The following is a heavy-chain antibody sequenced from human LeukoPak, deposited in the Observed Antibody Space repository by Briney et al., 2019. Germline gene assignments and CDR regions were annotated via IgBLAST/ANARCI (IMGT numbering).Heavy chain of an antibody. J-gene: IGHJ3*02. CDR3: ARDRIIYGDYGDAFDI. CDR1: GFTFYTSS. V-gene: IGHV3-21*01. CDR2: ISSSSNYI. Sequence: GGSLRLSCAASGFTFYTSSMNWVRQAPGKGLEWVSSISSSSNYIYYADSVKCRFTISRNNAKNSLYLQMNSLRAEDTAVYYCARDRIIYGDYGDAFDIWGQGTMVTVSS. D-gene: IGHD4-17*01.